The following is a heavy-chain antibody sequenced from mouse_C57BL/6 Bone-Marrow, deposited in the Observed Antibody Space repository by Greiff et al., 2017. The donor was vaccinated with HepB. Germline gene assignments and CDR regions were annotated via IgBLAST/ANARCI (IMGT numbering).Heavy chain of an antibody. V-gene: IGHV1-54*01. CDR2: INPGSGGT. D-gene: IGHD3-2*02. CDR1: GYAFTNYL. CDR3: ARLRPAGFAY. J-gene: IGHJ3*01. Sequence: AQLQQSGAELVRPGTSVKVSCKASGYAFTNYLIEWVKQRPGQGFAWIGVINPGSGGTNYHEKFKGKATLTADKSSSTAYMQLSSLASGDSAVYFCARLRPAGFAYWGQGTLVTVSA.